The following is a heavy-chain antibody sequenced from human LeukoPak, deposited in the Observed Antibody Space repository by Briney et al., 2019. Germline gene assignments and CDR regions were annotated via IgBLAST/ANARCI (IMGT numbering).Heavy chain of an antibody. J-gene: IGHJ3*02. CDR2: IYHSGST. CDR1: GGSISSSSYY. CDR3: AKSTYYYDSFVNAFDI. D-gene: IGHD3-22*01. Sequence: SETLSLTCTGSGGSISSSSYYWGWIRQPPGKGLEWIGSIYHSGSTYYNRSLKSRVTISVDTSKNQFSLKLSSVTAADTAVYYCAKSTYYYDSFVNAFDIWGQGTMVTVSS. V-gene: IGHV4-39*07.